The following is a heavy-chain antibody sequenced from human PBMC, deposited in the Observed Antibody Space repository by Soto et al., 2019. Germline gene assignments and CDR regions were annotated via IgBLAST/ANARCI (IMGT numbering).Heavy chain of an antibody. J-gene: IGHJ5*01. D-gene: IGHD6-6*01. V-gene: IGHV3-21*01. Sequence: PGGSLRLSGAASGFTFSSYSMNWVRQAPGKGLEWFSSISSSSSYIYYAHSVKGPSTTSRANAKNSLYLKMNSLRAEETAVYYCAGGSIAARRFWLDPWGQGTMVTVSS. CDR1: GFTFSSYS. CDR3: AGGSIAARRFWLDP. CDR2: ISSSSSYI.